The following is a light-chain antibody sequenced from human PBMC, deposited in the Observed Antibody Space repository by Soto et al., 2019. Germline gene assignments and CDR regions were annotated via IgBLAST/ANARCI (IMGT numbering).Light chain of an antibody. CDR3: QQYNSFWT. J-gene: IGKJ1*01. V-gene: IGKV1-5*03. CDR2: KAS. CDR1: QNINTW. Sequence: DIQMTQSPSTLSASVGDRDTITCRASQNINTWLAWYQQKPGKAPNLLIYKASTLESGVPSRFNGSGSGTEFTLTISSLQPADFATYYCQQYNSFWTFGPGTTVEIK.